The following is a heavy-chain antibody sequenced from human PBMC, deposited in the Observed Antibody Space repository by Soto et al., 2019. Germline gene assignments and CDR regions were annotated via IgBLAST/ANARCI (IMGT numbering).Heavy chain of an antibody. CDR2: IYYSGST. D-gene: IGHD3-9*01. CDR1: GGTMRSSSYY. CDR3: MIHWQLGYTFFDY. Sequence: SEKLPLTYSGSGGTMRSSSYYWCWIRQPQRKGLEWIGSIYYSGSTYYNPSLKSRVTISVDTSKNQFSLKLSSVTAADTAVYYCMIHWQLGYTFFDYW. J-gene: IGHJ4*01. V-gene: IGHV4-39*01.